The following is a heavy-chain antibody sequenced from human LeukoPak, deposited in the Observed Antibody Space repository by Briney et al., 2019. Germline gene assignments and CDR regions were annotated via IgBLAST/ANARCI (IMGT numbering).Heavy chain of an antibody. Sequence: SETLSLTCAVYGGSFSGYYWSWIRQPPGKGLEWIGEINHSRSTNYNPSLKSRVTISVDTSKNQFSLKLSSVTAADTAVYYCARWGHYYYDSSGYYIDDAFDIWGQGTMVTVSS. V-gene: IGHV4-34*01. CDR2: INHSRST. CDR1: GGSFSGYY. D-gene: IGHD3-22*01. CDR3: ARWGHYYYDSSGYYIDDAFDI. J-gene: IGHJ3*02.